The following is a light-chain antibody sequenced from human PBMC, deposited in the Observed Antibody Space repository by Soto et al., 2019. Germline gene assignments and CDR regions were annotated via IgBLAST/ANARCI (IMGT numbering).Light chain of an antibody. CDR3: QHFKSFPIT. V-gene: IGKV1-13*02. CDR2: GAS. CDR1: QAIRSD. J-gene: IGKJ5*01. Sequence: QPAHSPSALSPSVDDRLTIPYRAIQAIRSDLAWYQQKPGKAPKLLISGASNLQGGVPSRFSGSGSRTDFTLTITSLQPEDFATYYCQHFKSFPITFGQGTRLEIK.